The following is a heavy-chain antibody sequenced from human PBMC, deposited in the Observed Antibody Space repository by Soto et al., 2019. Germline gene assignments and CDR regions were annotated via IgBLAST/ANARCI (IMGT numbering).Heavy chain of an antibody. CDR3: ARVYFYDGSGSVDAFDI. J-gene: IGHJ3*02. CDR1: GFSVSSNY. V-gene: IGHV3-53*01. Sequence: GGSLRLSCAASGFSVSSNYMSWVRHAPGKRLEWVSVIYRRGSTSHAHPVKGCLTISRDNSKNTLYLQMNSVRAEDTAVYNCARVYFYDGSGSVDAFDIWGQGTMVTVSS. D-gene: IGHD3-22*01. CDR2: IYRRGST.